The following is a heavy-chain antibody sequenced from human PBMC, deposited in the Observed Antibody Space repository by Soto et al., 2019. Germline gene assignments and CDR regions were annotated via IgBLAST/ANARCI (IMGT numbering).Heavy chain of an antibody. J-gene: IGHJ5*02. Sequence: PSRSMRLSRSSSGLTFIIYALSAACQAPGKGLECVSAISGSGGSTYYADSVKGRFTISRDNSKNTLYLQMNSLRAEDTAVYYCAKDPRYCSGGSCYVLNWFDPWGQGTLVPVSS. V-gene: IGHV3-23*01. D-gene: IGHD2-15*01. CDR3: AKDPRYCSGGSCYVLNWFDP. CDR2: ISGSGGST. CDR1: GLTFIIYA.